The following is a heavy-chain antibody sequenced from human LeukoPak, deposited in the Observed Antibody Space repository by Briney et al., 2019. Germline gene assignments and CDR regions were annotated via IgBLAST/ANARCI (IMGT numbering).Heavy chain of an antibody. Sequence: PSETLSLTCAVYGGSFSGYYWSWIRQPPGKGLEWIGEINHSGSTNYNPSLKSRVTISVDTSKNQFSLKLSSVTAADTAVYNCARAGDCSSTSCYPTADFDYWGQGTLVTVSS. J-gene: IGHJ4*02. D-gene: IGHD2-2*01. CDR3: ARAGDCSSTSCYPTADFDY. V-gene: IGHV4-34*01. CDR1: GGSFSGYY. CDR2: INHSGST.